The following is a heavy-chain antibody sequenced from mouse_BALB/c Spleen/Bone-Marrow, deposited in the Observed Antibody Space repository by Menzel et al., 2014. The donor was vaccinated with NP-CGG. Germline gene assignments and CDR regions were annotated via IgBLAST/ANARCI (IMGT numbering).Heavy chain of an antibody. CDR3: TTSRGYNWFAY. J-gene: IGHJ3*01. V-gene: IGHV1S16*01. CDR2: INPSNGGA. D-gene: IGHD2-2*01. Sequence: QVQLQQSGAELVKPGASVKLSCKASGYTFTSYYMYWVKQRPGQGLEWIGEINPSNGGADFKEKFKIKATLTVDKSSSTAYMQLSSLTSEDSAVYYCTTSRGYNWFAYWGQGTLVTVSA. CDR1: GYTFTSYY.